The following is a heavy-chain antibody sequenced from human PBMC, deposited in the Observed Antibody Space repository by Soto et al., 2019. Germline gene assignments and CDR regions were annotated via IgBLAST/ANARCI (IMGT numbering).Heavy chain of an antibody. CDR3: SRDAHGYGYEYYFDY. Sequence: GGSLRLSCAGSGFTFSHYGMHWVRQAPGKGLEWVAVISYDGSNKHHADSVKGRFTISRDNSKNTLYLQMNSLRAEETAVYYCSRDAHGYGYEYYFDYWGQGTLVTVSS. J-gene: IGHJ4*02. CDR2: ISYDGSNK. CDR1: GFTFSHYG. D-gene: IGHD5-18*01. V-gene: IGHV3-30*03.